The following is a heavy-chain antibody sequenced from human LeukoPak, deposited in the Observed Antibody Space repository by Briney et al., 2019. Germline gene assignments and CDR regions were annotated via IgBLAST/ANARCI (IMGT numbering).Heavy chain of an antibody. CDR3: ARGYYGDYYFDY. V-gene: IGHV3-74*01. CDR1: GFTFSNYW. CDR2: INSDGINT. Sequence: GGSLRLSCAASGFTFSNYWMHWVRQAPGKGLVWVSRINSDGINTSYADSVKGRFTISRDNAKNSLYLQMDSLRAEDTAVYYCARGYYGDYYFDYWGQGTLVTVSS. D-gene: IGHD4-17*01. J-gene: IGHJ4*02.